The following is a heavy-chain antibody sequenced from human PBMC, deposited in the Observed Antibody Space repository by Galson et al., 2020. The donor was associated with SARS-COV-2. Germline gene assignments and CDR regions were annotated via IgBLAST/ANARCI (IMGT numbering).Heavy chain of an antibody. J-gene: IGHJ6*02. Sequence: SETLSLTCTVSGGSISSSSYYWGWIRQPPGKGLEWIGSIYYSGSTYYNPSLKSRVTISVDTSKNQFSLKLSSVTAADTAVYYCARGLLRIMITFGGVIVNGMEVWGQGTTVTVSS. CDR1: GGSISSSSYY. V-gene: IGHV4-39*01. D-gene: IGHD3-16*02. CDR2: IYYSGST. CDR3: ARGLLRIMITFGGVIVNGMEV.